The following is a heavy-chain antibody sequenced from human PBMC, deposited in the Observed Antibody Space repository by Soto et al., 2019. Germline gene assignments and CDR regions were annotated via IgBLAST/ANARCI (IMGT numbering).Heavy chain of an antibody. CDR2: IDPSDSYT. CDR1: GYSFTSYW. V-gene: IGHV5-10-1*01. CDR3: ARHVYDSSGYSNYYYYGMDV. J-gene: IGHJ6*02. D-gene: IGHD3-22*01. Sequence: GESLKISFKGSGYSFTSYWISWVLQMPGKGLGWVGRIDPSDSYTNYSPSFQGHVNNSADKSISTAYLQWSSLKASDTAMYYCARHVYDSSGYSNYYYYGMDVWGQGTTVTVSS.